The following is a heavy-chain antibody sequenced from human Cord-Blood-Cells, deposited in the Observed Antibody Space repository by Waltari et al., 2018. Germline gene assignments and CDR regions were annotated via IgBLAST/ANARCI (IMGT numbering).Heavy chain of an antibody. J-gene: IGHJ4*02. D-gene: IGHD3-16*01. CDR2: IYWNDDK. V-gene: IGHV2-5*01. Sequence: QITLKESGPTLVTPTQTLTLTCTFSGFSLSTRGVGVGWILQPPGKTLEWLALIYWNDDKRYSPSLKSSLAITKDTSQHQVVLTMTIMDPVDTATYYCAASASGNFRRVDYWGQGTLVTVSS. CDR1: GFSLSTRGVG. CDR3: AASASGNFRRVDY.